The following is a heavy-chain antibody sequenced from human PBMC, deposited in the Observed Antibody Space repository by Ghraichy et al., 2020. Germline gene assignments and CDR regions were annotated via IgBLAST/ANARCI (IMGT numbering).Heavy chain of an antibody. CDR1: GGSISSYY. J-gene: IGHJ4*02. CDR2: IYYSGST. Sequence: SETLSLTCTVSGGSISSYYWSWIRQPPGKGLEWIGYIYYSGSTNYNPSLKSRVTISVDTSKNQFSLKLSSVTAADTAVYYCARDQGDYLDYWGQGTLVTVSS. V-gene: IGHV4-59*01. CDR3: ARDQGDYLDY.